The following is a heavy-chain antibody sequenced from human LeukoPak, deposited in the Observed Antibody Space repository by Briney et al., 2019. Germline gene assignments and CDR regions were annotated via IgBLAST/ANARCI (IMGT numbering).Heavy chain of an antibody. D-gene: IGHD1-26*01. V-gene: IGHV1-69*01. CDR1: GGTFSSYA. CDR3: ARGSEQWELLWY. CDR2: IIPIFGTA. J-gene: IGHJ4*02. Sequence: ASVKVSCKASGGTFSSYAISWVRQAPGQGLEWMGGIIPIFGTANHAQKFQGRVTITADESTSTAYMELSSLRSEDTAVYYCARGSEQWELLWYWGQGTLVTVSS.